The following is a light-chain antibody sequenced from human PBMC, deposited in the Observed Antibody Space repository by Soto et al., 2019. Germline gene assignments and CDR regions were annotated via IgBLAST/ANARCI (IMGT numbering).Light chain of an antibody. V-gene: IGKV3-15*01. J-gene: IGKJ4*01. CDR2: GAS. Sequence: EIVMTQSPATLSVSPGERATLSCRASQSVRSSFLAWYQQKPGQAPSLLICGASTRATGIPARFSGSGSGTEFTLTINSLQSEDFAVYYCQQYSNWPLTFGGGTKVDIK. CDR1: QSVRSSF. CDR3: QQYSNWPLT.